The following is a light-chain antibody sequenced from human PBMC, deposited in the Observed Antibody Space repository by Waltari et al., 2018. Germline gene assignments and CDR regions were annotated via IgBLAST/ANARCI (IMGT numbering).Light chain of an antibody. CDR1: DSISSF. J-gene: IGKJ4*01. Sequence: EIVLTQSPATLSLSPGERATLSCRASDSISSFLAWYQQKPGQAPRLLIADASNRATGIPARFSGRGSGTDFTRTISSLEFGDLGVYYCQQRHKWPLTFGAGTKVEI. V-gene: IGKV3-11*01. CDR2: DAS. CDR3: QQRHKWPLT.